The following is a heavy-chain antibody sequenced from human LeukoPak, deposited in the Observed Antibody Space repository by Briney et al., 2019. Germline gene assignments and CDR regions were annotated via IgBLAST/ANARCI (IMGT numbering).Heavy chain of an antibody. Sequence: ASVKVSCKASSYTFTIYGITWVRQAPGQGREYMGWISAYNGNTNYAQKLQDRVTMTTDTSTNTAYMELRSLRSDDTAVFYCARTRRGNFGVVIPLYFDYWGQGTLVTVSS. V-gene: IGHV1-18*01. J-gene: IGHJ4*02. CDR3: ARTRRGNFGVVIPLYFDY. CDR2: ISAYNGNT. D-gene: IGHD3-3*02. CDR1: SYTFTIYG.